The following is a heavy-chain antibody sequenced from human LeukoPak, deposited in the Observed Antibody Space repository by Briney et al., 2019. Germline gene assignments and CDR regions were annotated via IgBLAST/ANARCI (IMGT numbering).Heavy chain of an antibody. CDR1: GGSFSGYY. CDR3: ARGANHSNYYYYMDV. J-gene: IGHJ6*03. CDR2: INHSGST. Sequence: AETLSLTCAVYGGSFSGYYWSWIRQPPGKGLEWIWDINHSGSTTYNPSLKSRVTISVDTSKKKFSLKLSSVTAADTAVYYCARGANHSNYYYYMDVWGKGTTVTVSS. D-gene: IGHD2-21*01. V-gene: IGHV4-34*01.